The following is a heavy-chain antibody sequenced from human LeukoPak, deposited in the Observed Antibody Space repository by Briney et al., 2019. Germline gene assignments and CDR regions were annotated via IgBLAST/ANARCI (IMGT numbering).Heavy chain of an antibody. J-gene: IGHJ3*02. CDR3: ARDDTTMHDAFDI. V-gene: IGHV4-59*11. Sequence: SETLSPTCTVSGGSISSHYWSWIRQPPGKGLEWIGYIYYSGSTNYNPSLKSRVTISVDTSKNQFSLKLSSVTAADTAVYYCARDDTTMHDAFDIWGQGTMVTVSS. D-gene: IGHD1-14*01. CDR1: GGSISSHY. CDR2: IYYSGST.